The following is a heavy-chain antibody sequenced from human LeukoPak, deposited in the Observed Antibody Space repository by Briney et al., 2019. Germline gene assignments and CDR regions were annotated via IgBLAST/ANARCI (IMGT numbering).Heavy chain of an antibody. CDR1: GFTFTGYY. Sequence: PGGSLRLSCAASGFTFTGYYMHWVRQAPGQGLEWMGIINPSGGSTSYAQKFQGRVTMTRDTSTSTVYMELSSLRSEDTAVYYCARDRTYCSGGSCFIADFDYWGQGTLVTVSS. CDR2: INPSGGST. V-gene: IGHV1-46*01. CDR3: ARDRTYCSGGSCFIADFDY. D-gene: IGHD2-15*01. J-gene: IGHJ4*02.